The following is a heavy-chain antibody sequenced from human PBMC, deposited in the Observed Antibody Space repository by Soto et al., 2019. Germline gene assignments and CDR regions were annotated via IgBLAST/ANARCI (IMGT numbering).Heavy chain of an antibody. CDR3: VSRPKRPTITTVSWPLDF. Sequence: EVQLVETGGGLIQPGGSLRLSCAASGFTISDKYMSWVRQAPGKGLEWVSVINGGGDTFYPDSVKGRFTISRDNSENTLYLQMNNLRAEDTAIYYCVSRPKRPTITTVSWPLDFGGPGTLVTVSS. CDR2: INGGGDT. V-gene: IGHV3-53*02. CDR1: GFTISDKY. J-gene: IGHJ4*02. D-gene: IGHD3-22*01.